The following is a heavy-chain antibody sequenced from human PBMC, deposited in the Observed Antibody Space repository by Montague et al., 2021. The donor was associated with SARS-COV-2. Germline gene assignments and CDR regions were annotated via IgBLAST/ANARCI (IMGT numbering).Heavy chain of an antibody. J-gene: IGHJ4*02. CDR1: GGSIRRGYYY. CDR3: ARGVDTGVGTVTGGFDS. D-gene: IGHD5-18*01. V-gene: IGHV4-61*02. CDR2: IYRSGSP. Sequence: TLSLTCTVSGGSIRRGYYYWSWIRLPAGKGLEWIGRIYRSGSPNYNPSLESRVVLSVDTSRNQFSMKMTTVTAADTAMYYCARGVDTGVGTVTGGFDSWGQGTLVIVSS.